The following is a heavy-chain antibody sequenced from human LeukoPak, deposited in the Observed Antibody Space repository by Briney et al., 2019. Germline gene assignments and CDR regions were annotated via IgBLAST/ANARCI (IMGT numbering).Heavy chain of an antibody. J-gene: IGHJ3*02. V-gene: IGHV1-18*01. D-gene: IGHD2-21*02. CDR1: GYTFSSYG. CDR2: ISVINSGNT. CDR3: SREFPFCGADCFSGVFDI. Sequence: ASVKVSCKAAGYTFSSYGINWVRQAPGQGLEWMGWISVINSGNTRYAQNFQGRLTMTTDTSTTTAYMELRSLRSDDTAVYYCSREFPFCGADCFSGVFDIWGQGTMVTVS.